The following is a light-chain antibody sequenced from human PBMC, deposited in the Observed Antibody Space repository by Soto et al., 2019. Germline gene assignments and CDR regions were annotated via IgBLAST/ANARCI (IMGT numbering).Light chain of an antibody. J-gene: IGLJ1*01. CDR3: SSYTSSSTVYV. CDR1: SSDVGGYNY. Sequence: SALAHRASVSGAPGHSITISCTGTSSDVGGYNYVSWYQQHPGKAPKLMIYEVSNRPSGVSNRFSGSKSGNTASLTISGLQAGDEADYYCSSYTSSSTVYVFGTGTKVTVL. CDR2: EVS. V-gene: IGLV2-14*01.